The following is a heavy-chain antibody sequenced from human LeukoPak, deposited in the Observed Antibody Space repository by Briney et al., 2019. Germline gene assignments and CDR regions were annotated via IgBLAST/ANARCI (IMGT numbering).Heavy chain of an antibody. J-gene: IGHJ5*02. D-gene: IGHD2-2*01. V-gene: IGHV1-2*02. Sequence: ASVTVSCTASGYTFTGYYMHWVRQSPGQGLEWMGWINPNSGGTNYAQKFQGRVTMTRDTSISTAYMELSRLRSDDTAVYYCASGARFYCSSTSCPNWFDPWGQGTLVTVSS. CDR3: ASGARFYCSSTSCPNWFDP. CDR2: INPNSGGT. CDR1: GYTFTGYY.